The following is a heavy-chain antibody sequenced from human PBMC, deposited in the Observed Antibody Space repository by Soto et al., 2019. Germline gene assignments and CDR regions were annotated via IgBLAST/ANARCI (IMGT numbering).Heavy chain of an antibody. CDR1: GFTFSSYS. D-gene: IGHD6-19*01. CDR3: ARDSSGWYYFDY. J-gene: IGHJ4*02. Sequence: GGSLRLSCAASGFTFSSYSMNWVRQAPGKGLEWVSSSSSSRHIYYADSVKGRFTTPRDNAKNSMYLKMNSLRAEDTAVYYCARDSSGWYYFDYWGQGTLVTVSS. CDR2: SSSSRHI. V-gene: IGHV3-21*01.